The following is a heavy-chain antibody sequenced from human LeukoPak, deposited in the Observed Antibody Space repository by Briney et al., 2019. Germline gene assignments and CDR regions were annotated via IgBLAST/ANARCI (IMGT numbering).Heavy chain of an antibody. J-gene: IGHJ4*02. D-gene: IGHD3-10*01. CDR3: AKASGSGSYYISYYFDY. Sequence: PGGTLRLSCAASGFTFSSYGMSWVRQAPGKGLEWVSAISGSGGSTYYADSVKGRFTISRDNSRNTLYLQMNSLRAEDMALYYCAKASGSGSYYISYYFDYWGQGTLVTVSS. CDR1: GFTFSSYG. CDR2: ISGSGGST. V-gene: IGHV3-23*01.